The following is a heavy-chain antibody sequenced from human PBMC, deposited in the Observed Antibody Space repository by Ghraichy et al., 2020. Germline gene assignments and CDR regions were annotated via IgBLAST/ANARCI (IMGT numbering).Heavy chain of an antibody. J-gene: IGHJ6*02. Sequence: GESLNISCKGSGYSFTSYWIGWVRQMPGKGLEWMGIIYPGDSDTRYSPSFQGQVTISADKSISTAYLQWSSLKASDTAMYYCARSSYYDILTGYTAGRYGMDVWGQGTTVTVSS. CDR1: GYSFTSYW. D-gene: IGHD3-9*01. CDR3: ARSSYYDILTGYTAGRYGMDV. V-gene: IGHV5-51*01. CDR2: IYPGDSDT.